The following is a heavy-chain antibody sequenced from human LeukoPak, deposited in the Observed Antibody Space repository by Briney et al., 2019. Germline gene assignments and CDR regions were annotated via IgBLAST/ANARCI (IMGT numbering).Heavy chain of an antibody. D-gene: IGHD3-16*01. Sequence: QPGGSLRLSCVASGFTVSSKYMSWVRQAPGKGLEWVSVIYSGGSTYYGASVKGRFTISRDNSKNTVYLQMNALRAEDSAVYYCARGTVWRLGSYGLDVWGQGTTVTVSS. CDR3: ARGTVWRLGSYGLDV. CDR1: GFTVSSKY. V-gene: IGHV3-53*01. CDR2: IYSGGST. J-gene: IGHJ6*02.